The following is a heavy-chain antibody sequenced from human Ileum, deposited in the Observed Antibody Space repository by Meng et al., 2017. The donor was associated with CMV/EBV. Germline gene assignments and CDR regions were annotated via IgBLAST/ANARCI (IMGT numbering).Heavy chain of an antibody. CDR1: CGSLGGGYY. V-gene: IGHV4-61*02. J-gene: IGHJ4*02. Sequence: VQLQEAGLRLVTPSQTLSITCTVACGSLGGGYYWNWIRQPAGKGLEWIGRIYTSGSTNYNPSLKSRFTISVDTSKNQFSLNLTSVTAADTAVYYCARDSAWLIDQWGQGTLVTVSS. D-gene: IGHD6-19*01. CDR3: ARDSAWLIDQ. CDR2: IYTSGST.